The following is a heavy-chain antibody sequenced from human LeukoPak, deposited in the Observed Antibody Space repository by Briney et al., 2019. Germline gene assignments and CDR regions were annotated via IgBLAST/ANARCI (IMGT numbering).Heavy chain of an antibody. V-gene: IGHV4-59*01. CDR3: ARDKGLPQAFDI. CDR1: GGSISSFY. Sequence: SETLSLTCTVSGGSISSFYWSWIRQPPGKGLEYIGYISYSETTSYNPSLKSRVTISVDTSKNQFSLKLTSVTAADTTVYYCARDKGLPQAFDIWGQGTMVTVSS. CDR2: ISYSETT. J-gene: IGHJ3*02. D-gene: IGHD5/OR15-5a*01.